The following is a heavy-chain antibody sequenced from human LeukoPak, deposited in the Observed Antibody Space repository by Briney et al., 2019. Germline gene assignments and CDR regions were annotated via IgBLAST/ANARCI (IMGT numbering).Heavy chain of an antibody. Sequence: GGSLRLSCAASTFTFGNYWMSWVRQAPGKGLEWVANIKEDGSEEYYVDSVKGRFTISRDNTKNSLYLQMNSLRAEDTAVYHCARDPAAWDYWGQGTLVTVSS. CDR3: ARDPAAWDY. J-gene: IGHJ4*02. CDR1: TFTFGNYW. D-gene: IGHD6-13*01. CDR2: IKEDGSEE. V-gene: IGHV3-7*01.